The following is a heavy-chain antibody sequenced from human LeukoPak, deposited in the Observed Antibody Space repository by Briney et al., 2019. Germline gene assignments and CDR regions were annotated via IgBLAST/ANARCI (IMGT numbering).Heavy chain of an antibody. CDR2: IWYDGSNK. J-gene: IGHJ4*02. D-gene: IGHD6-19*01. V-gene: IGHV3-33*08. Sequence: GGSLRLSCAASGFTFSSYAMSWVRQAPGKGLEWVAVIWYDGSNKYYADSVKGRFTVSRDNSKNTLYLQMNSLRAEDTAVYYCATAVASSSGWYADYWGQGTLVTVSS. CDR3: ATAVASSSGWYADY. CDR1: GFTFSSYA.